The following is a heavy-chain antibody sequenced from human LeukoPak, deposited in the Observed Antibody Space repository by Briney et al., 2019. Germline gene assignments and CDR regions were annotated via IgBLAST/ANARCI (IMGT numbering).Heavy chain of an antibody. CDR3: AKGAMVRGVMGDAFDI. CDR1: GFTFSSYA. V-gene: IGHV3-23*01. D-gene: IGHD3-10*01. Sequence: GGSLRLSCAASGFTFSSYAMSWVRQAPGKGLEWVSAISGSGGSTYYADSVKGRFTISRDNSKNTLYLQMNSLRAEDTAVYYCAKGAMVRGVMGDAFDIWGRGTMVTVSS. J-gene: IGHJ3*02. CDR2: ISGSGGST.